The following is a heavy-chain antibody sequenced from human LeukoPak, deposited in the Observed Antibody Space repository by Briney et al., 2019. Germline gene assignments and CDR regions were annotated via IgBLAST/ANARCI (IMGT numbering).Heavy chain of an antibody. J-gene: IGHJ4*02. D-gene: IGHD2-8*01. CDR3: AKQSYARSLGE. Sequence: GGSLRLSCATSGFPFSDFSMSWVRQAPGKGLEWISTTNSGGTSTYYAESVKGRFTISRDNSKNTLYLQMSSLRVEDTAVYYCAKQSYARSLGEGGPGTLVSVST. CDR2: TNSGGTST. CDR1: GFPFSDFS. V-gene: IGHV3-23*01.